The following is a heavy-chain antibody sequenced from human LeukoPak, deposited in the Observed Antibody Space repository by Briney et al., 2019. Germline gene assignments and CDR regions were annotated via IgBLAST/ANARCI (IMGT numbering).Heavy chain of an antibody. V-gene: IGHV3-21*01. CDR1: GFTFSNYW. Sequence: KTGGSLRLSCAASGFTFSNYWMHWVRQAPGKGLEWVSSISSSRTYIFYADSVKGRFTISRDNAKNSVYLQMNSLRADDTAIYYCARDHSENYLEYWGQGTLVTVSS. D-gene: IGHD5-18*01. CDR2: ISSSRTYI. CDR3: ARDHSENYLEY. J-gene: IGHJ4*02.